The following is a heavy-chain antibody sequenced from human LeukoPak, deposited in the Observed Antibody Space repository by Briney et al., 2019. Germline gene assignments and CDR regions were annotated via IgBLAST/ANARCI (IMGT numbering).Heavy chain of an antibody. CDR2: ISSSSYI. Sequence: GGSLRLSCAASGFTFSSYSMDWVRQAPGKGLEWVSSISSSSYIYYADSVKGRFTISRDNAKNSLYLQMNSLRAEDTAVYYCARDGPMIADYWGQGTLVTVSS. J-gene: IGHJ4*02. CDR1: GFTFSSYS. D-gene: IGHD3-22*01. V-gene: IGHV3-21*01. CDR3: ARDGPMIADY.